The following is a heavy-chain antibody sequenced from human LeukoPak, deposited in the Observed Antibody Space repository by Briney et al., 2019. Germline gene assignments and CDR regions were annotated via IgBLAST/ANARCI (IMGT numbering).Heavy chain of an antibody. CDR2: IIPIFGTA. V-gene: IGHV1-69*13. J-gene: IGHJ6*03. CDR3: ATKACSSTSCYHYYYYMDV. D-gene: IGHD2-2*01. Sequence: SVKVSCKASGGTFSSYAISWVRQAPGQGLEWMGGIIPIFGTANYAQKFQGRVAITADESTSTAYMELSSLRSEDTAVYYCATKACSSTSCYHYYYYMDVWGKGTTVTVSS. CDR1: GGTFSSYA.